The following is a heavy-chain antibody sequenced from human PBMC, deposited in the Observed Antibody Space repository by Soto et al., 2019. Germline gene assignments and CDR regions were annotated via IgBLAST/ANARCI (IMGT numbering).Heavy chain of an antibody. CDR2: ISYDGSNK. J-gene: IGHJ4*02. Sequence: GGSLRLSCAASGFTFSSYAMHWVRQAPGKGLEWVAVISYDGSNKYYADSVKGRFTIARDNSKNTLYLQMNSLRAEETAVYYCARDPLDCGVGIISLTFDYWGQGTLVTVSS. D-gene: IGHD3-3*01. V-gene: IGHV3-30-3*01. CDR1: GFTFSSYA. CDR3: ARDPLDCGVGIISLTFDY.